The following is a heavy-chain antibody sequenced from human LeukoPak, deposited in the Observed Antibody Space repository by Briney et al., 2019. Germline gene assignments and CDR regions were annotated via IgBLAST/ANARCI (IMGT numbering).Heavy chain of an antibody. D-gene: IGHD1-26*01. J-gene: IGHJ4*02. V-gene: IGHV4-59*08. CDR2: IYYSGST. CDR1: GGSLSRYL. CDR3: ARHDMDIAGAGLDYFDY. Sequence: KPSETLSLPCTVSGGSLSRYLLSWIQQPPRGGLAGVWYIYYSGSTNYNPSLKSRVTISVDTSKNQFSLKLSSVTAADTAVYYCARHDMDIAGAGLDYFDYWGQGTLVTVSS.